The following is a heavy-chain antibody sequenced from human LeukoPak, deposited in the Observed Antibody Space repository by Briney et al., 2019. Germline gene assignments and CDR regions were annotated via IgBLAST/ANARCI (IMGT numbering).Heavy chain of an antibody. Sequence: NPSETLSLTCAVYGGSFSGYYWSWIRQPPGKGLEWIGEINHSGSTNYNPSLKSRVTISVDTSKNQFSLTLRSVTAADTAVYYCARETEKQWQYWGQGTMATVSS. D-gene: IGHD6-19*01. CDR1: GGSFSGYY. CDR3: ARETEKQWQY. CDR2: INHSGST. J-gene: IGHJ3*01. V-gene: IGHV4-34*01.